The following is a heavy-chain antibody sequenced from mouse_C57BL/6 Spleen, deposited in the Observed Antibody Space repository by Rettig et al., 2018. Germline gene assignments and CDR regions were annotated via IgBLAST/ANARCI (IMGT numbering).Heavy chain of an antibody. V-gene: IGHV5-17*01. D-gene: IGHD1-1*01. J-gene: IGHJ4*01. CDR1: GFTFSDYG. CDR3: ARPTVVAYYAMDY. CDR2: ISSGSSTI. Sequence: EVQLVESGGGLVKPGGSLKLSCAASGFTFSDYGMHWVRQAPEKGLEWVAYISSGSSTIYYADTVKGRFTISRDNAKNTLFLQMTSLRSEDTAMYYCARPTVVAYYAMDYWGQGTSVTVSS.